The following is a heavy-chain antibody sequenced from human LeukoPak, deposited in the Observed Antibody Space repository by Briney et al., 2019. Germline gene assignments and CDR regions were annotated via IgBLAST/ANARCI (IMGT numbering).Heavy chain of an antibody. V-gene: IGHV4-39*07. Sequence: PSETLSLTCTVSGGSISSSSYYWGWIRQPPGKGLEWIGSIYYSGSTYYNPSLKSRVTISVDTSKNQFSLKLTSVTAADTAVYYCARFGGSGKKNWFDPWGQGTLVTVSS. CDR1: GGSISSSSYY. J-gene: IGHJ5*02. CDR3: ARFGGSGKKNWFDP. CDR2: IYYSGST. D-gene: IGHD3-16*01.